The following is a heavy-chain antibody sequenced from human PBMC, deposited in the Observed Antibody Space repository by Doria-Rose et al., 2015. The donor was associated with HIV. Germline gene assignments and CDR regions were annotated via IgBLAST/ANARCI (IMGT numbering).Heavy chain of an antibody. V-gene: IGHV5-51*01. Sequence: GYSFSSYWIGWVRQMPGKGLEWMGIIYPGDSDTKYSPSFEGQVTISADKSISTAYLQWSSLKASDTAMYYCARLKVGSTDGFDIWGQGTMVTVSS. J-gene: IGHJ3*02. CDR2: IYPGDSDT. CDR1: GYSFSSYW. D-gene: IGHD1-26*01. CDR3: ARLKVGSTDGFDI.